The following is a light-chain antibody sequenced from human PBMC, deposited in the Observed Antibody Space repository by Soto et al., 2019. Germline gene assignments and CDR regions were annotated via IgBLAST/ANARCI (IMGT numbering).Light chain of an antibody. CDR2: GAS. CDR3: QQYGSSPQT. V-gene: IGKV3-20*01. CDR1: QSVSSSY. J-gene: IGKJ1*01. Sequence: EIVLTQSPGTLSLSPGERATLSCRASQSVSSSYLAWYQQKAGQAPRLLIYGASSRATGIPDRFSGSGSGTDFTLTISILEPEDFAVYYCQQYGSSPQTFGQGTKVEIK.